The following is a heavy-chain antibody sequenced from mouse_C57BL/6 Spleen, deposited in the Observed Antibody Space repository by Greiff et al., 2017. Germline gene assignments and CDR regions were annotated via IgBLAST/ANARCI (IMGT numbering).Heavy chain of an antibody. V-gene: IGHV1-64*01. Sequence: QVQLQQPGAELVKPGASVKLSCKASGYTFTSYWMHWVKQRPGQGLEWIGMIHPNSGSTNYNEKFKSKATLTVDKSSSTAYMQLSSLTSEDSAVYYWARGLGRGYWYFDVGGTGTTVTVSS. J-gene: IGHJ1*03. D-gene: IGHD4-1*01. CDR1: GYTFTSYW. CDR2: IHPNSGST. CDR3: ARGLGRGYWYFDV.